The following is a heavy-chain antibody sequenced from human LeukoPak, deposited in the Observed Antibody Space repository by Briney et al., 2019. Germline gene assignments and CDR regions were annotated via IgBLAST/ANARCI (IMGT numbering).Heavy chain of an antibody. CDR2: ISGSGGST. V-gene: IGHV3-23*01. Sequence: SGGSLRLSCAASGFTYSSYPMSWVRQAPGKGLEWVSAISGSGGSTYYADAVKGRFTISRDNSKNTLYLQMNMMRAEDTAVYYCAKGLNSGSYWVPFDYWGQGTLVTVSS. CDR3: AKGLNSGSYWVPFDY. J-gene: IGHJ4*02. D-gene: IGHD1-26*01. CDR1: GFTYSSYP.